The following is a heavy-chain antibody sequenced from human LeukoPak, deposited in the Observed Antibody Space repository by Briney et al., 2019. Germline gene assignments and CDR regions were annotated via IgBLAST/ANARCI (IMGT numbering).Heavy chain of an antibody. J-gene: IGHJ4*02. D-gene: IGHD5-24*01. CDR2: VSWNSGSI. Sequence: PGGSLRLSCAASGFIFDDYAMHWVRQAPGKGLEWVSGVSWNSGSIDYADSVKGRFTISRDNAKNSLYLQMNSLRAEDTAVYYCARVRRGRDGYNLDYWGQGTLVTVSS. V-gene: IGHV3-9*01. CDR1: GFIFDDYA. CDR3: ARVRRGRDGYNLDY.